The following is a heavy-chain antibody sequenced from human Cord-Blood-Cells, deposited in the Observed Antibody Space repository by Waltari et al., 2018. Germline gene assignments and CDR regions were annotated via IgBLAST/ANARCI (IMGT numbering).Heavy chain of an antibody. Sequence: QVQLQQWGAGLLKPSETLSLTCAVYGGSFSGYYWSWIRQPPGKGLEWIGEINHSGSTNYNPSLKSRVTISVDTSKNQFSLKLSSVTAADTAVYYCARLVPGIAAAGPFDYWGQGTLVTVSS. D-gene: IGHD6-13*01. V-gene: IGHV4-34*01. CDR1: GGSFSGYY. CDR3: ARLVPGIAAAGPFDY. CDR2: INHSGST. J-gene: IGHJ4*02.